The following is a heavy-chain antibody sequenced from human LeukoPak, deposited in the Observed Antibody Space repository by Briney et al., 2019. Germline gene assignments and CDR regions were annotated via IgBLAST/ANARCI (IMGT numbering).Heavy chain of an antibody. CDR3: TRSPSLGGNYWGFDC. V-gene: IGHV3-74*01. J-gene: IGHJ4*02. D-gene: IGHD1-26*01. Sequence: PGGSLRLSCAASGFTFSTYWMHWVRQAPGEGLGWVSRLSPDGSSSVYADSVKGRFTVSRDNAKNTLYLQMNSLRAEDTAVYYCTRSPSLGGNYWGFDCWGQGTLVTVSS. CDR2: LSPDGSSS. CDR1: GFTFSTYW.